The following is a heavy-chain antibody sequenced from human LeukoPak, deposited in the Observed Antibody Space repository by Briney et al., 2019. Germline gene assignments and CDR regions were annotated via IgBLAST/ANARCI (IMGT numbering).Heavy chain of an antibody. CDR2: ISHGGTT. D-gene: IGHD6-19*01. Sequence: SETLSLTCTVSGGSISSDYWNWIRQPPGKGLEWIGHISHGGTTSYNPSLQGRVTISVDTSKNQFTLKVKSVNAADTAVYYCARRVTSSGWYRDDTWGQGTLVTVSS. J-gene: IGHJ4*02. CDR1: GGSISSDY. CDR3: ARRVTSSGWYRDDT. V-gene: IGHV4-59*08.